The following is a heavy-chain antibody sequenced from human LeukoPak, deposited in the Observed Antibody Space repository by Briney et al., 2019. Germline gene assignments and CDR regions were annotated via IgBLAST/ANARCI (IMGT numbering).Heavy chain of an antibody. D-gene: IGHD2-15*01. V-gene: IGHV1-3*01. CDR3: ARVDGYCSGGSCYGPADY. Sequence: GGSLRLSCAASGFTFTSYAMHWVRQAPGQRLEWMGWINAGNGNTKYSQKFQGRVTITRDTSASTAYMELSSLRSEDTAVYYCARVDGYCSGGSCYGPADYWGQGTLVTVSS. CDR2: INAGNGNT. CDR1: GFTFTSYA. J-gene: IGHJ4*02.